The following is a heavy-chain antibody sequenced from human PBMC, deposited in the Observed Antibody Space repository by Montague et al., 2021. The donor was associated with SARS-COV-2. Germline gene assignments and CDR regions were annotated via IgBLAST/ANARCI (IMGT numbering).Heavy chain of an antibody. Sequence: SETLSLTCTVSGVSVTDYYWSWIRQPPGKGLEWVGDVLYNKGTNFNPSLKSRVAISVDTSKNQFSLRLTSVTAADTASYYCVRHPHYDGLNGPPDFWDQGTLVTVPS. D-gene: IGHD3-9*01. J-gene: IGHJ4*02. V-gene: IGHV4-59*08. CDR1: GVSVTDYY. CDR3: VRHPHYDGLNGPPDF. CDR2: VLYNKGT.